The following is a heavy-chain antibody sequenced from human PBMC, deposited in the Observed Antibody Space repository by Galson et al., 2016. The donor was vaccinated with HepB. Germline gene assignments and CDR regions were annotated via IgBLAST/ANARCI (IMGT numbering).Heavy chain of an antibody. Sequence: SVKVSCKASGYTFINYGISWVRQAPGQGLEWMGWISAHNDNTNYAQKFQGRVTMTTDASTAYMELKSLRSDDTAVYFCARDSPVAMYHLPFADFYYGLDVWGQGTTVTVSS. CDR2: ISAHNDNT. CDR1: GYTFINYG. J-gene: IGHJ6*02. D-gene: IGHD2-15*01. V-gene: IGHV1-18*01. CDR3: ARDSPVAMYHLPFADFYYGLDV.